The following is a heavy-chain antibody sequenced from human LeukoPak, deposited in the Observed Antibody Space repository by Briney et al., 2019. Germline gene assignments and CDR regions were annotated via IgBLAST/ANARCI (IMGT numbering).Heavy chain of an antibody. CDR1: GFTFSSYA. CDR2: ILYDGSNK. Sequence: PGRSLRLSCAASGFTFSSYAMHWVRQAPGKGLEWVAVILYDGSNKYYADSVKGRFTISRDNSKNTLYLQMNSLRAEDTAVYYCARGYYDSSGYYPDYWGQGTLVTVSS. J-gene: IGHJ4*02. V-gene: IGHV3-30-3*01. D-gene: IGHD3-22*01. CDR3: ARGYYDSSGYYPDY.